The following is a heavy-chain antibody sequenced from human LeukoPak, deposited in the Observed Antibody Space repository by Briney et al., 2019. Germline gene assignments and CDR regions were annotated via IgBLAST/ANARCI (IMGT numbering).Heavy chain of an antibody. J-gene: IGHJ4*02. CDR1: GYTFSSYA. CDR3: AKDPSRPLWFGEPHDY. CDR2: ISGSGGST. D-gene: IGHD3-10*01. Sequence: GGSLRLSCAASGYTFSSYAMSWVRQAPGKGLEWVSAISGSGGSTYYADSVKGRFTISRDNSKNTLYLQMNSLRAEDTAVYYCAKDPSRPLWFGEPHDYWGQGTLVTVSS. V-gene: IGHV3-23*01.